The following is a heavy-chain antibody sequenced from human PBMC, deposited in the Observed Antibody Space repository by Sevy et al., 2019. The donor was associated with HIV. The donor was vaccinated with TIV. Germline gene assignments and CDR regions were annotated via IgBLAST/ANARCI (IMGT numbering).Heavy chain of an antibody. CDR2: MSPKSGST. J-gene: IGHJ6*02. CDR3: ASGGSGDVWNYGYYYYGMDV. CDR1: GDTFSTYD. V-gene: IGHV1-8*02. Sequence: ASVKVSCKASGDTFSTYDINWVRQAPGQGLEWMGWMSPKSGSTGFAQKFQGRLTMTRETSINTDYMELSSLRPEDTAVYYCASGGSGDVWNYGYYYYGMDVWGQGTTVTVSS. D-gene: IGHD3-3*01.